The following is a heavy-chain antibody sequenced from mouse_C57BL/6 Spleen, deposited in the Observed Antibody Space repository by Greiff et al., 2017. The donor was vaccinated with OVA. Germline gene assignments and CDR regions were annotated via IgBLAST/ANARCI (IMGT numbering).Heavy chain of an antibody. J-gene: IGHJ3*01. V-gene: IGHV1-22*01. D-gene: IGHD2-3*01. CDR3: ARDYDGYGDWFAY. CDR1: GYTFTDYN. Sequence: EVQLQQSGPELVKPGASVKMSCKASGYTFTDYNMHWVKQSHGKSLEWIGYINPNNGGTSYNQKFKGKATLTVNKSSSTAYMELRSLTSEDSAVYYCARDYDGYGDWFAYWGQGTLVTVSA. CDR2: INPNNGGT.